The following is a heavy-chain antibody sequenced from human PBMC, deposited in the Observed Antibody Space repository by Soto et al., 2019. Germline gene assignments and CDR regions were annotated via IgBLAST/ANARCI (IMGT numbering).Heavy chain of an antibody. CDR1: GFTFSSYA. Sequence: EVQLLESGGGLVQPGGSLRLSCAASGFTFSSYAMSWVRQAPGKGLEWVSAISGSGGSTYYADSVKGRFTISRDNSKNKLYLQMNSLRAEDTAVYYCGTTMVRGAALNYYYYYGMDVWGQGTTVTVSS. J-gene: IGHJ6*02. CDR3: GTTMVRGAALNYYYYYGMDV. V-gene: IGHV3-23*01. CDR2: ISGSGGST. D-gene: IGHD3-10*01.